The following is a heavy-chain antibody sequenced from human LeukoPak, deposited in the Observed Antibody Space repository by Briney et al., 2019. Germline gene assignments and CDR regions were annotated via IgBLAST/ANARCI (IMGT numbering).Heavy chain of an antibody. J-gene: IGHJ4*02. D-gene: IGHD4-23*01. CDR2: ITSSGSTI. Sequence: GGSLRLSCAASGFTFSSYEMNWVRQAPGKGLEWVSYITSSGSTIYYADSVKGRFTISRDNAKNSLYPQMNSLRAEDTAVYYCARDIDYGGNSDLDYWGQGTLVTVSS. V-gene: IGHV3-48*03. CDR3: ARDIDYGGNSDLDY. CDR1: GFTFSSYE.